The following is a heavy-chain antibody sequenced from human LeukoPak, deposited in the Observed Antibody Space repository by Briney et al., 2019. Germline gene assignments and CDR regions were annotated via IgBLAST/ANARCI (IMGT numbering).Heavy chain of an antibody. CDR1: GGSISSYY. CDR2: IYYSGST. D-gene: IGHD2-2*01. J-gene: IGHJ3*02. CDR3: ARALIVVVPAASDAFDI. Sequence: SETLSLTCTVSGGSISSYYWSWIRQPPGKGLEWIGYIYYSGSTNYNPSLKSRVTISVDTSKNQFSLKLSSVTAADTAAYCCARALIVVVPAASDAFDIWGQGTMVTVSS. V-gene: IGHV4-59*01.